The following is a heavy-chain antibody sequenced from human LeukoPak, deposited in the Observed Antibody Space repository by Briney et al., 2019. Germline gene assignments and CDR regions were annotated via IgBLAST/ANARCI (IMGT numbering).Heavy chain of an antibody. J-gene: IGHJ4*02. CDR2: INTNTGNP. V-gene: IGHV7-4-1*02. Sequence: ASVKVSCKASGYTFSNYVMTWVRQAPGQGLEWMGWINTNTGNPTYAQGFTGRFVFSLDTSVSTAYLQISSLKAEDTAVYYCARAPVLRCLEWLLSFDYWGQGTLVTVSS. CDR1: GYTFSNYV. D-gene: IGHD3-3*01. CDR3: ARAPVLRCLEWLLSFDY.